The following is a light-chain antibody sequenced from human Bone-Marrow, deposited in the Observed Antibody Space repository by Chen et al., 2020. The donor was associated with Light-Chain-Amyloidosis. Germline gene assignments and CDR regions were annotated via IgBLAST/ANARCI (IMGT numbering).Light chain of an antibody. CDR3: QTYQGGSQGL. Sequence: NFMLTQPHSVSETPGKTVIISCTRSSGSIATNSVQWYQQRPGSSPTTVIYEDDQRPSGVPDRFSGSIDTSSNSASLPIFGLKAEDEADDSCQTYQGGSQGLFGGGTKLTDL. CDR1: SGSIATNS. J-gene: IGLJ3*02. V-gene: IGLV6-57*01. CDR2: EDD.